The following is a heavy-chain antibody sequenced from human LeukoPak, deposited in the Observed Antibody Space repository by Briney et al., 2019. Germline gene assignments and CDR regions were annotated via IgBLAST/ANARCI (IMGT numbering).Heavy chain of an antibody. CDR1: IYTFTDYY. Sequence: GASVEVSCKASIYTFTDYYIHWVRQAPGQGLEWMGWINPNSGDTKYAEKFQGRVTMTRDTSISTAYMELSRLRSDDTAIYYCARDLSPYYYDSSDYYRPHAFDIWGQGTMVTVSS. CDR3: ARDLSPYYYDSSDYYRPHAFDI. D-gene: IGHD3-22*01. J-gene: IGHJ3*02. CDR2: INPNSGDT. V-gene: IGHV1-2*02.